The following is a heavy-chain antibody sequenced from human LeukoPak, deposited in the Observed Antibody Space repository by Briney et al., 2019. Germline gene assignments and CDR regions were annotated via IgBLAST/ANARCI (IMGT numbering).Heavy chain of an antibody. D-gene: IGHD3-22*01. CDR2: INHSGST. V-gene: IGHV4-34*01. CDR1: GGSFSGYY. Sequence: PSETLSLTCAVYGGSFSGYYWSWIRQPPGKGLEWIGEINHSGSTYYNPSLKSRVTISVDTSKNQFSLKLSSVTAADTAVYYCARQGDDSSGYYYYYGMDVWGQGTTVTVSS. CDR3: ARQGDDSSGYYYYYGMDV. J-gene: IGHJ6*02.